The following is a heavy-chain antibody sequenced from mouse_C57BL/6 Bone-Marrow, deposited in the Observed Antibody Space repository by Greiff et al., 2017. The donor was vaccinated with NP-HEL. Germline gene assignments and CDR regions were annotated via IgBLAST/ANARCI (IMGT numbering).Heavy chain of an antibody. Sequence: QVQLKQPGAELVKPGASVKLSCKASGYTFTSYWMHWVKQRPGQGLEWIGMIHPNSGSTNYNEKFKSKATLTVDKSSSTAYMQLSSLTSEDSAVYYCAPLSGSSFFDYWGQGTTLTVSS. CDR1: GYTFTSYW. J-gene: IGHJ2*01. CDR2: IHPNSGST. V-gene: IGHV1-64*01. D-gene: IGHD1-1*01. CDR3: APLSGSSFFDY.